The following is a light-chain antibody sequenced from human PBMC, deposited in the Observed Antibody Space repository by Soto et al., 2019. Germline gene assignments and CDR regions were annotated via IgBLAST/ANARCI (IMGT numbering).Light chain of an antibody. CDR1: SGDVGGYNY. CDR2: EVS. V-gene: IGLV2-14*01. CDR3: SSYTSSSTVV. Sequence: QSVLTQPASVSGSPGQSITISCTGTSGDVGGYNYVSWYQQHPGKAPKLMIYEVSNRPSGVSNRFSGSKSGNTASLTISGLQAEDGADYYCSSYTSSSTVVFGGGTKVTVL. J-gene: IGLJ2*01.